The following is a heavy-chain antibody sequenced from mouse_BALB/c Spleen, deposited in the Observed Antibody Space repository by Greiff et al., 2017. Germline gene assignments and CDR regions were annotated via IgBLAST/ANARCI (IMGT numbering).Heavy chain of an antibody. J-gene: IGHJ2*01. D-gene: IGHD2-1*01. CDR1: GFNIKDTY. V-gene: IGHV14-3*02. Sequence: VQLQQSGAELVKPGASVKLSCTASGFNIKDTYMHWVKQRPEQGLEWIGRIDPENGNTIYDPKFQGKASITADTSSNTAYLQLSSLTSEDTAVYYCARGGNYEEVDYWGQGTTLTVSS. CDR3: ARGGNYEEVDY. CDR2: IDPENGNT.